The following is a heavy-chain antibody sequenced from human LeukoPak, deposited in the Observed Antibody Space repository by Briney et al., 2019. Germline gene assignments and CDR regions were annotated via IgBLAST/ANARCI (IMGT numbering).Heavy chain of an antibody. CDR1: GYTFTGYY. J-gene: IGHJ3*02. D-gene: IGHD5-12*01. CDR3: ARGPVDDAFDI. Sequence: ASVKVSCKASGYTFTGYYMHWVRQAPGQGLEWMGWINPNSGGTSYAQKFQGRVTMTRDTSISTAYMELSRLRSDDTAVYYCARGPVDDAFDIWGQGTMVTVSS. V-gene: IGHV1-2*02. CDR2: INPNSGGT.